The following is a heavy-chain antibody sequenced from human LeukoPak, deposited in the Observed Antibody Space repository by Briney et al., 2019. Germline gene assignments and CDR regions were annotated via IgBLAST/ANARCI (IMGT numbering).Heavy chain of an antibody. J-gene: IGHJ4*02. V-gene: IGHV3-9*01. CDR1: GFTFDDYA. CDR3: EKKTAYEIHETTFDY. CDR2: ISWNSGSI. D-gene: IGHD3-9*01. Sequence: GRSLRLSCAASGFTFDDYAMHWVRQAPGKGLEWVSGISWNSGSIGYADSVKGRFTISRDNAKNSLYLQMNSLSAEDTALYYFEKKTAYEIHETTFDYWGQGTLVTVSS.